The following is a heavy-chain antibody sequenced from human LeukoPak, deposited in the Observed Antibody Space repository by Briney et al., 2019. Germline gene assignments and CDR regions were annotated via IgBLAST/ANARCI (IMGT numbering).Heavy chain of an antibody. J-gene: IGHJ6*02. D-gene: IGHD6-13*01. CDR1: GFIFSSYS. V-gene: IGHV3-23*01. Sequence: GGSLRLSCAASGFIFSSYSMSWVRQAPGKGLEWVSVITGSGINTYYADSVKGRFTISKDNSKNTVYLQMNDLRVDDTAVYYCAKAASSSWPSYQYGMDVWGQGTTVTVSS. CDR2: ITGSGINT. CDR3: AKAASSSWPSYQYGMDV.